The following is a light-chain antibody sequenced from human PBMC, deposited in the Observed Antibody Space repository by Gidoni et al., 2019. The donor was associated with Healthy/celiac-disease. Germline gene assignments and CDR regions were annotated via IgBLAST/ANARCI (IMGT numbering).Light chain of an antibody. CDR2: KAS. V-gene: IGKV1-5*03. CDR1: QSISSW. Sequence: DIQMTQSPSTLSASVGDRVTITCRASQSISSWLAWYPQKPGKAPKLLIYKASSLESGVPSRFSGSGSWTEFTLTISSLQPDDFATYYCQQYNSFPWTFGQGTKVEIK. CDR3: QQYNSFPWT. J-gene: IGKJ1*01.